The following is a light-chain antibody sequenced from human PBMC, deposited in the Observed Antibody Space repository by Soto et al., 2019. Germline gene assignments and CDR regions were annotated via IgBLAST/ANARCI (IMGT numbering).Light chain of an antibody. CDR2: EVS. J-gene: IGLJ1*01. Sequence: QSALTQPASVSGSPGQSITISCTGTSSDVGGYNYVSWYQQHPGKAPKLMIYEVSNRPSGVSNRFSGSKSGNTASLTISGLQAEEEADYYCSSYTSSSTRPVFGTAKKVTV. CDR1: SSDVGGYNY. V-gene: IGLV2-14*01. CDR3: SSYTSSSTRPV.